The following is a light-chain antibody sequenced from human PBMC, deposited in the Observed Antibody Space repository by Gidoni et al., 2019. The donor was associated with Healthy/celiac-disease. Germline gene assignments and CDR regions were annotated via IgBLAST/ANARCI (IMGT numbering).Light chain of an antibody. V-gene: IGKV3-15*01. CDR3: QQYNNWSS. CDR1: QSVSSN. Sequence: DIVITQSPATLSVPPGERATLSCRASQSVSSNLAWYQQKPGQAPRLLIHGSSTRATGIPARFSGSWSGTEFTLTSSSLQSEYFAVYYCQQYNNWSSFGQGTRLEIK. J-gene: IGKJ5*01. CDR2: GSS.